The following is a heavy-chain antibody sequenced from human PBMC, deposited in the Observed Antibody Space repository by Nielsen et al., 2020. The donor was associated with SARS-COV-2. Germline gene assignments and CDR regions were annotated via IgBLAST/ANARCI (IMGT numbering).Heavy chain of an antibody. Sequence: GESLKISCAASGFTFSSYSMNWVRQAPGKGLEWVLSISSSSSYIYYADSVKGRFTISRDNAKNSLYLQMNSLRAEDTAVYYCARDSYSYGYDYWGQGTLVTVSS. D-gene: IGHD5-18*01. CDR3: ARDSYSYGYDY. J-gene: IGHJ4*02. CDR2: ISSSSSYI. V-gene: IGHV3-21*01. CDR1: GFTFSSYS.